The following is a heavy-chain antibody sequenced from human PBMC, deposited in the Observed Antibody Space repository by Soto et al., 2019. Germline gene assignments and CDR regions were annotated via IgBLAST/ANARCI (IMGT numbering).Heavy chain of an antibody. J-gene: IGHJ4*02. CDR3: AKERVYYDSSGYPYYFDY. Sequence: GGSLRLSCAASGFTFSSYGMHWVRQAPGKGLEWVAVISYDGSNKYYADSVKGRFTISRDNSKNTLYLQMNSLRAEDTAVYYCAKERVYYDSSGYPYYFDYWGQGTLVTVSS. V-gene: IGHV3-30*18. CDR2: ISYDGSNK. CDR1: GFTFSSYG. D-gene: IGHD3-22*01.